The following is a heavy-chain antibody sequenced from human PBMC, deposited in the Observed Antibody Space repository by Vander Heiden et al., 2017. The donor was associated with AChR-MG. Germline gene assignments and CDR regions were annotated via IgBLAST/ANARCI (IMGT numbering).Heavy chain of an antibody. J-gene: IGHJ3*02. CDR3: ARERWLQLLGAFDI. Sequence: QVQLVESGGGVVQPGRSLRLSCAASGFTFSSYGMHWVRQAPGKGLEWVAVIWYDGSNKYYADSVKGRFTISRDNSKNTLYLQMNSLRAEDTAVYYCARERWLQLLGAFDIWGQGTMVTVSS. CDR2: IWYDGSNK. D-gene: IGHD5-12*01. CDR1: GFTFSSYG. V-gene: IGHV3-33*01.